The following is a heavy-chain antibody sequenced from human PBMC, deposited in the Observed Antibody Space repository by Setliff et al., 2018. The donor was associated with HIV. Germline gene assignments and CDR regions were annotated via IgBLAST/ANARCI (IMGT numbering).Heavy chain of an antibody. CDR2: VSYTGST. D-gene: IGHD4-17*01. CDR3: ARRIYGNNPYFDY. Sequence: SETLSLTCTASYATISTADYYWSWIRQPPGKGLEWIGFVSYTGSTYGSPSLKSRVTISVDTSQNQFSLKLSSVTAADTAIYYCARRIYGNNPYFDYWSQGTLVTVSS. J-gene: IGHJ4*02. CDR1: YATISTADYY. V-gene: IGHV4-30-4*01.